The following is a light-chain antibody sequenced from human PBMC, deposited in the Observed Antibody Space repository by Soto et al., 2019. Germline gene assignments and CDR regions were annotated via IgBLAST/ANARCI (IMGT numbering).Light chain of an antibody. V-gene: IGKV2-28*01. CDR3: MQALQTPIT. CDR1: QSLLHSNGYNY. Sequence: DIVMTQSPLSLPVTPGEPASISCRSSQSLLHSNGYNYWDWYLQKPGQSPQLLIYLGSNRASGVPDRFSGSGSGTYFTLKISRVEAEDVWVYYCMQALQTPITLGQGTRREI. J-gene: IGKJ5*01. CDR2: LGS.